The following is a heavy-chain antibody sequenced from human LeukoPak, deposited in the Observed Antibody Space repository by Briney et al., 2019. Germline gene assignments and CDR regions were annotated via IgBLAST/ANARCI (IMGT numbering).Heavy chain of an antibody. V-gene: IGHV4-61*02. D-gene: IGHD6-13*01. CDR3: ARVLAAAPNWFDP. CDR1: GGSISSGSYY. Sequence: PSQTLSLTCTVSGGSISSGSYYWSWIRQPAGKGLEWIGRIYTSGSTNYNPSLKSRVTISVGTSKNQFSLKLSSVTAADTAVYYCARVLAAAPNWFDPWGQGTLVTVSS. CDR2: IYTSGST. J-gene: IGHJ5*02.